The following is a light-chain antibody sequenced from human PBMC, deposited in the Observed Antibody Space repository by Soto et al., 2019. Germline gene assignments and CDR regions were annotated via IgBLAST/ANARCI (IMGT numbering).Light chain of an antibody. CDR1: SSDVGGYNY. CDR2: AVS. CDR3: NSYTSSNTLV. Sequence: QSALTQPASVSGSPGQSITISCTGTSSDVGGYNYVSWYQQHPGKAPKTMIYAVSNRPSGVSYRFSGSKSGNTASLTISWLQAEDEADYYCNSYTSSNTLVFGTGTKLTVL. V-gene: IGLV2-14*01. J-gene: IGLJ1*01.